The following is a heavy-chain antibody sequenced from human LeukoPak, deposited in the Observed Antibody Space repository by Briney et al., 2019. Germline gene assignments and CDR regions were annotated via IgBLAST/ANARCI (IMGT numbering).Heavy chain of an antibody. CDR2: ISSSSSYI. D-gene: IGHD3-3*01. Sequence: GGSLRLSCAASGFTFSSYAMSWVRQAPGKGLEWVSSISSSSSYIYYADSVKGRFTISRDNAKNSLYLQMNSLRAEDTAVYYCARDPSDYDFWSGYYVPYYFDYWGQGTLVTVSS. V-gene: IGHV3-21*01. CDR1: GFTFSSYA. CDR3: ARDPSDYDFWSGYYVPYYFDY. J-gene: IGHJ4*02.